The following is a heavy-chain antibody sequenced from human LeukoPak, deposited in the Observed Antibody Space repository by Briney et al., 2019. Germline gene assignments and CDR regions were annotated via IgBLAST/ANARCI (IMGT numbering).Heavy chain of an antibody. J-gene: IGHJ4*02. CDR2: IYTSGST. CDR1: GDSISNYY. CDR3: ARVSLVRGAPDYYFDY. D-gene: IGHD3-10*01. Sequence: PSETLSLTCTVSGDSISNYYWSWTRQPAGKGLEWIGRIYTSGSTNYNPSLKSRVTMSVDTSKNQFSLKLSSVTAADTAVYYCARVSLVRGAPDYYFDYWGQGTLVTVSS. V-gene: IGHV4-4*07.